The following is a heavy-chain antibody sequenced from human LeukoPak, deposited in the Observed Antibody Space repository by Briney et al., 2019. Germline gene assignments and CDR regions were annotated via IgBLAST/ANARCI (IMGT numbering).Heavy chain of an antibody. D-gene: IGHD4-17*01. Sequence: GGPLRLSCEVSGFTFSSHGMTWVRQAPGKGLDWVAGINGRGDDDYYAASVKGRFTISRDNSRNTLYLHMNGLTAEDTAVYYCVSDPNPTVFYYWGQGTLVTVSS. V-gene: IGHV3-23*01. CDR3: VSDPNPTVFYY. CDR1: GFTFSSHG. CDR2: INGRGDDD. J-gene: IGHJ4*02.